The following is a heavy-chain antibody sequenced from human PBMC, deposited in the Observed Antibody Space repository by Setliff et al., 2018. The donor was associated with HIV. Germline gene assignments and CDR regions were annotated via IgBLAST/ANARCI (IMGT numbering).Heavy chain of an antibody. CDR1: GGSISSGSYY. Sequence: NPSETLSLTCTVSGGSISSGSYYWSWIRQPAGKGLEWIGRIYSSGSTNYNPSLKSRVTISVDTSKNQFSLKLSSVTAADTAVYYCAKDQGCSRTSCYGNYYYGMDVWGQGTTVTVSS. CDR3: AKDQGCSRTSCYGNYYYGMDV. D-gene: IGHD2-2*01. V-gene: IGHV4-61*02. CDR2: IYSSGST. J-gene: IGHJ6*02.